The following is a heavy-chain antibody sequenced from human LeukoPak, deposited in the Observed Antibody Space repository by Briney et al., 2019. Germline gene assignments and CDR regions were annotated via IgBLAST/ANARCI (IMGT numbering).Heavy chain of an antibody. CDR3: ATAAFRGAIDY. CDR2: ISYDGSNK. D-gene: IGHD3-16*01. CDR1: GFTFSSYG. J-gene: IGHJ4*02. Sequence: GRSLRLSCAASGFTFSSYGMHWVRQAPGKGLEWVAVISYDGSNKYYADSVKGRFTISRDNSKNTLYLQMNSLRAEDTAMYYCATAAFRGAIDYWGQGTLVTVSS. V-gene: IGHV3-30*03.